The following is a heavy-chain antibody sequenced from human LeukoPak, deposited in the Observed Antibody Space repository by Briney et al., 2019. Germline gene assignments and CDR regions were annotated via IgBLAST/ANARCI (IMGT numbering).Heavy chain of an antibody. CDR3: ATDYDILTSFYT. J-gene: IGHJ4*02. CDR2: IYYSGTT. D-gene: IGHD3-9*01. Sequence: SETLSLTCTVATGSTSNNHFYWGWLREPPVKGLEGIGSIYYSGTTYYTSSLKSRLTMSVDTSMNQFSLKLRSVTAADTAVYFCATDYDILTSFYTWGQGTLVTVSS. CDR1: TGSTSNNHFY. V-gene: IGHV4-39*01.